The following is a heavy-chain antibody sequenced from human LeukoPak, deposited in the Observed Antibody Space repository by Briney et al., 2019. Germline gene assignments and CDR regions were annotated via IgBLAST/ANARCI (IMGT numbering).Heavy chain of an antibody. CDR1: GGSISSYY. CDR2: IDYSEST. CDR3: ARGGIAVAGLSYYFDY. D-gene: IGHD6-19*01. Sequence: MSSETLSLTCTVSGGSISSYYWSWIRQPPGKGLEWIGYIDYSESTNYNPSLKSRVTISVDTSKNQFSLKLSSVTAADTAVYYCARGGIAVAGLSYYFDYWGQGTLVSVSS. V-gene: IGHV4-59*01. J-gene: IGHJ4*02.